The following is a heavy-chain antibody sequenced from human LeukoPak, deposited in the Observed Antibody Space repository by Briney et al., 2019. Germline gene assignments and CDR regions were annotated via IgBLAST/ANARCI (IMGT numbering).Heavy chain of an antibody. CDR3: ARGDAQWLVRGRFFDY. CDR1: GYTPTSYD. Sequence: GASVKVFCKSSGYTPTSYDINWVRQATGQGLEWMGWMNPNSGNTGYAQKFQGRVTITRNTSISTAYMELSSLRSEDTAVYYCARGDAQWLVRGRFFDYWGQGTLVTVSS. D-gene: IGHD6-19*01. V-gene: IGHV1-8*03. CDR2: MNPNSGNT. J-gene: IGHJ4*02.